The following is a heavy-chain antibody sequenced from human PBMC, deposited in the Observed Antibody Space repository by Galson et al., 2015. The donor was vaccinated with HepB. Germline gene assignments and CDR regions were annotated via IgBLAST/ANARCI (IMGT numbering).Heavy chain of an antibody. J-gene: IGHJ3*02. Sequence: LSLTCTVSGGSISSTSVYWGWIRQPPGKGLEWIGTIYYSGSIYYTPSLKSRITISVDTSKNQFSLKLTSVTAADTAVYYCARQAFAHATKGAFDIWGQGTMVTVSS. CDR1: GGSISSTSVY. D-gene: IGHD3-3*01. CDR2: IYYSGSI. V-gene: IGHV4-39*01. CDR3: ARQAFAHATKGAFDI.